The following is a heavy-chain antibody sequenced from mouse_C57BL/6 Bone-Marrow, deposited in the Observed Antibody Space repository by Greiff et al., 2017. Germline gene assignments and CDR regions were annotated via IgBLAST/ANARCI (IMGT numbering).Heavy chain of an antibody. Sequence: VQLQQSGAELVRPGTSVKMSCKASGYTFTNYWIGWAKQRPGHGLEWIGDIYPGGGYTNYNEKFKGKATLTADKSSSTAYMQFSSLTSEDSAIYYCARRSRMVTSYYFDYWCQGTTLTVSS. D-gene: IGHD2-2*01. CDR1: GYTFTNYW. V-gene: IGHV1-63*01. J-gene: IGHJ2*01. CDR3: ARRSRMVTSYYFDY. CDR2: IYPGGGYT.